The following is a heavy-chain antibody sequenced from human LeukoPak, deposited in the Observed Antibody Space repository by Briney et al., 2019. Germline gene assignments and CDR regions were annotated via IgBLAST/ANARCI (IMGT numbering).Heavy chain of an antibody. Sequence: ASVKVSCKASGYTFTGCYMHWVRQAPGQGLEWMGWINPNSGGTNYAQKFQGRVTMTRDTSISTAYMELSRLRSDDTAVYYCARDRNVFWPYTGEYNWFDPWGQGTLVTVSS. V-gene: IGHV1-2*02. CDR3: ARDRNVFWPYTGEYNWFDP. J-gene: IGHJ5*02. CDR1: GYTFTGCY. CDR2: INPNSGGT. D-gene: IGHD3-16*01.